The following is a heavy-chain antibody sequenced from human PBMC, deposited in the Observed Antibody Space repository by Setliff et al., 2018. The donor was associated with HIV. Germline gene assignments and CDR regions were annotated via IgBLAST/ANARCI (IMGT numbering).Heavy chain of an antibody. D-gene: IGHD2-2*01. CDR2: IYYSGNT. Sequence: SETLSLTCTVSGGSVSSGGYYWTWIRQHPGKGLEWIAYIYYSGNTFYNPSLKRRLTISLETSKNQFSLKLSSVTAADTAVYYCARGFDYAQRPPLYYFDYWGQGTLVTVSS. V-gene: IGHV4-31*03. J-gene: IGHJ4*02. CDR3: ARGFDYAQRPPLYYFDY. CDR1: GGSVSSGGYY.